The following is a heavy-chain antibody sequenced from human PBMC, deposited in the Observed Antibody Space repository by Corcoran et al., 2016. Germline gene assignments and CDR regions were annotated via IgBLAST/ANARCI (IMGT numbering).Heavy chain of an antibody. CDR2: IYYSGST. Sequence: QVQLQESGPGLVKPSETLYLTCTVSGGSISSYYWIWIRQPPGKGLEWIGYIYYSGSTNYNPSLKSRVTISVDTSKNQFSLKLSSVTAADTAVYYCARVRSVDGAFDIWGLGTMVTVSS. V-gene: IGHV4-59*01. J-gene: IGHJ3*02. CDR1: GGSISSYY. D-gene: IGHD5-12*01. CDR3: ARVRSVDGAFDI.